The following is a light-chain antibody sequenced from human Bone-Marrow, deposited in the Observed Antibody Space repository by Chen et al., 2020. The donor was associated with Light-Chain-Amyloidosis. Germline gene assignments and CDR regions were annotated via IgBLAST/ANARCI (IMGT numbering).Light chain of an antibody. J-gene: IGLJ2*01. CDR3: QSADSSGTYEVI. CDR2: RDT. Sequence: YELTQQPSVSVSLGQTARITCSGDDLPTKYAYWYQQKPGQAPVLVIHRDTERPSGISERFSGSSSGTTATLTISGVQAEDEADYHCQSADSSGTYEVIFGGGTKLTVL. CDR1: DLPTKY. V-gene: IGLV3-25*03.